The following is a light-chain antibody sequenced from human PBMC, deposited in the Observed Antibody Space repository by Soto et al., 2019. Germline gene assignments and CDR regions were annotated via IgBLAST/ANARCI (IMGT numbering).Light chain of an antibody. CDR3: QQRSNWPPSIT. Sequence: EIVLPQSPATLSLSPGERATLSCRARQSVSSYLAWYQQNPGQAPRILIYDASNRATGIPARFSGSGSGTDFTLTITSLEPEDFAVYYCQQRSNWPPSITFGQGTRL. V-gene: IGKV3-11*01. CDR2: DAS. J-gene: IGKJ5*01. CDR1: QSVSSY.